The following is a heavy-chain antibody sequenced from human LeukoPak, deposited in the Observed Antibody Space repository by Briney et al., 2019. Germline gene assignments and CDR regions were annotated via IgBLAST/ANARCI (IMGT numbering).Heavy chain of an antibody. J-gene: IGHJ4*02. D-gene: IGHD2-21*02. CDR3: TKESVTYLDY. Sequence: GGSLRLSCAASGFIFTNYAMSWVRQAPGKGLEWVSYISSSSSSIYYADSVKGRFTISRDNAKNSLYLQMNSLRDEDTAVYYCTKESVTYLDYWGQGTLVTVSS. V-gene: IGHV3-48*02. CDR2: ISSSSSSI. CDR1: GFIFTNYA.